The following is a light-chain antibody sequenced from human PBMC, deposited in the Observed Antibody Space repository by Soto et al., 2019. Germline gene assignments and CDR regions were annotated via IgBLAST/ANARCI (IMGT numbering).Light chain of an antibody. J-gene: IGKJ2*01. V-gene: IGKV3-15*01. CDR3: QQYNNWPLYT. Sequence: EIVMTQSPATLSVSPGERATLSCRASQSVNNNLAWYQQKPGQAPRLLIYGASTRATGIPARFSGSGSGTEFTLTISSMPSEDFAVYYCQQYNNWPLYTFGQGTKLEIK. CDR1: QSVNNN. CDR2: GAS.